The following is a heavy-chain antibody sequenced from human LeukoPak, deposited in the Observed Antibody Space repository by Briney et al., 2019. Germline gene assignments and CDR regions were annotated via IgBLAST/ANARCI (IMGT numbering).Heavy chain of an antibody. D-gene: IGHD3-22*01. Sequence: SGTLSLTCAVSGGSISSTYWWSWVRQPPGKGLEWIGEIFHSGSTNYNPSLKSRVTISVDTSKNQFSLKLSSVTAADTAVYYCASRSYYYDSSGYLGGFRAFDIWGQGTMVTVSS. V-gene: IGHV4-4*02. CDR2: IFHSGST. CDR1: GGSISSTYW. J-gene: IGHJ3*02. CDR3: ASRSYYYDSSGYLGGFRAFDI.